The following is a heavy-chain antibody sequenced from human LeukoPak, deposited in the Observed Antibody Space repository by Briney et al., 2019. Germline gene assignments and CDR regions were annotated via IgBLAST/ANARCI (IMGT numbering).Heavy chain of an antibody. CDR2: IRYDGSNK. Sequence: GGSLRLSCAASGFTFSSYCMHWVRQAPGKGLEWVEFIRYDGSNKYYADSVKGRFTISRDNSKNTLYLQMNSLRAEDTAVYYCAKEYYSNSPDYYYYYMDVWGKGTTVTVSS. CDR1: GFTFSSYC. J-gene: IGHJ6*03. V-gene: IGHV3-30*02. CDR3: AKEYYSNSPDYYYYYMDV. D-gene: IGHD4-11*01.